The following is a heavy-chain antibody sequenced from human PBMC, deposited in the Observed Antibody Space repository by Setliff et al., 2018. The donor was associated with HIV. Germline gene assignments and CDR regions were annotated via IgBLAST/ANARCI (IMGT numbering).Heavy chain of an antibody. Sequence: SETLSLICTVSGGSITRTPYYWGWIRQPPGKGLEWIGSIHHSGTAYDNPSLKSRVTISVDPSKNQILLRLSSVTAADTAVYYCARLSGGMVPNYWGQGTLVTVSS. CDR1: GGSITRTPYY. J-gene: IGHJ4*02. V-gene: IGHV4-39*01. CDR3: ARLSGGMVPNY. D-gene: IGHD3-10*01. CDR2: IHHSGTA.